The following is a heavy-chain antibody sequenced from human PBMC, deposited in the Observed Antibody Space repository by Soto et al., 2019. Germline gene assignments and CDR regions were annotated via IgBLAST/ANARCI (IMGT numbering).Heavy chain of an antibody. J-gene: IGHJ4*02. V-gene: IGHV3-15*07. CDR2: IKVKSDGGTT. Sequence: GGSLRLSCVASGFTFSDAWLNWVRQAPGKGLEWVGRIKVKSDGGTTDYAAPVKGRFTISRDDSENTLHLQMHSLKTEDTAVYYCTTVPYSSGATWGLGILVTVSS. D-gene: IGHD6-19*01. CDR3: TTVPYSSGAT. CDR1: GFTFSDAW.